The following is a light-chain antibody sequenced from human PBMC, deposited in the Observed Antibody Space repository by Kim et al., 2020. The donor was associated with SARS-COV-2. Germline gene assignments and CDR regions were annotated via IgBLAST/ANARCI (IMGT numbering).Light chain of an antibody. CDR2: EDN. Sequence: FMLTQPHSVSESPGKTVTISCTRSSGSIASNYVQWYQQRPGSAPTTVIYEDNQRPSGVPDRFSGSIDSSSNSTSLTISGLKTEDEADYYCQSYDSNILVVFGGGTQLTVL. CDR3: QSYDSNILVV. CDR1: SGSIASNY. J-gene: IGLJ2*01. V-gene: IGLV6-57*04.